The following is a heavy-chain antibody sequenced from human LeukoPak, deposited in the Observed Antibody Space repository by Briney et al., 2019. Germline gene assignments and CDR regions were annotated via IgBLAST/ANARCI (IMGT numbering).Heavy chain of an antibody. D-gene: IGHD6-13*01. Sequence: GASVKVSCKASGGTFSSYAISWVRQAPGQGLEWMGGIIPIFGTANYAQKFQGRVTITADESTSTAYMELSSLRSEDTAVYYCASSWYYYYYGMDVWGQRTTVTVSS. CDR1: GGTFSSYA. CDR3: ASSWYYYYYGMDV. V-gene: IGHV1-69*13. J-gene: IGHJ6*02. CDR2: IIPIFGTA.